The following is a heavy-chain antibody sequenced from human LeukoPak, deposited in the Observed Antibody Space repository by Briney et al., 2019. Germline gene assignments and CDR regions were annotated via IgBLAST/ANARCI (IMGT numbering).Heavy chain of an antibody. CDR1: GYTFTSYA. CDR2: INTNTGNP. CDR3: ARYCSSTSCKGNWFDP. Sequence: ASVKVSCKASGYTFTSYAMNWVRQAPGQGLEWMGWINTNTGNPTYAQGFTGRFVFSLDTSVSTAYLQISSLKAEDTAVYYCARYCSSTSCKGNWFDPWGQGTPVTVSS. D-gene: IGHD2-2*01. J-gene: IGHJ5*02. V-gene: IGHV7-4-1*02.